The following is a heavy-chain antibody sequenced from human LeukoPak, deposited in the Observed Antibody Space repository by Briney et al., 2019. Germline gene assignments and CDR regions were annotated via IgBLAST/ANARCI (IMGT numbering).Heavy chain of an antibody. V-gene: IGHV4-30-2*01. Sequence: SETLSLTCAVSGGSISSGGYSWSWIRQPPGKGLEWIGYIYHSGSTYYNPSLKSRVTISVDRSKNQFSLKLSSVTAADTAVYYCARDGRYCSGGSCPFDPWGQGTLVTVSS. CDR3: ARDGRYCSGGSCPFDP. CDR2: IYHSGST. J-gene: IGHJ5*02. CDR1: GGSISSGGYS. D-gene: IGHD2-15*01.